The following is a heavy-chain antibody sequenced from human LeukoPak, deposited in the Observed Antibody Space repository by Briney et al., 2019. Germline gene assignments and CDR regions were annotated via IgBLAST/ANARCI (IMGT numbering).Heavy chain of an antibody. D-gene: IGHD2-2*02. V-gene: IGHV4-59*12. J-gene: IGHJ4*02. CDR2: IYYNGST. CDR3: ARGYCSSTSCYTPEDY. Sequence: SETLSLTCTVSGGSISSYYWSWIRQPPGKGLEWIEYIYYNGSTYYNPSLKSRVTISVDTSKNQFSLKLSSVTAADTAVYYCARGYCSSTSCYTPEDYWGQGTLVTVSS. CDR1: GGSISSYY.